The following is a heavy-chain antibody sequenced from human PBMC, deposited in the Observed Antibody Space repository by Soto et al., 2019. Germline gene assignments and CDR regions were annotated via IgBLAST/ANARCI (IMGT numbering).Heavy chain of an antibody. V-gene: IGHV1-18*01. CDR2: ISAYNGNT. J-gene: IGHJ4*02. Sequence: ASVKVSCKASGYTFTSCGISWVRQAPGQGLEWMGWISAYNGNTNYAQKLQGRVTMTTDTSTSTAYMELRSLRSDDTAVYYCATDKTTRIGAAGITGCWGQGTLVTV. D-gene: IGHD6-13*01. CDR1: GYTFTSCG. CDR3: ATDKTTRIGAAGITGC.